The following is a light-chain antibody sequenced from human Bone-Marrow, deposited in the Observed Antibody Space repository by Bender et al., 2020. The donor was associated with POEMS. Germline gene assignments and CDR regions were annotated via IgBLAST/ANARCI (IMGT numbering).Light chain of an antibody. V-gene: IGLV6-57*03. CDR3: QSSDASSVV. J-gene: IGLJ2*01. Sequence: NFVLTQPHSVSESPGKTITISCTRSSGGIGTDYVQWYQQRPGRDPTTVIFEDKKRPSGVPDRFSASIDRSSNSASLTISGLKTEDEADYYCQSSDASSVVFGGGTKVTVL. CDR1: SGGIGTDY. CDR2: EDK.